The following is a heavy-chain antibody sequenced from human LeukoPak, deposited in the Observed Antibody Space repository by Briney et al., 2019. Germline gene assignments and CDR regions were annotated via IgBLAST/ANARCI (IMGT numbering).Heavy chain of an antibody. Sequence: GGSLRLSCAASGFSFMNAWMIWVRQAPGKGLEWVGRIKSNADGGTPDYAAPARGRFTISRDDSKNTLYLQMNSLKTEDTAVYYCTAFYHEYSPYWGRGTLVTVSS. J-gene: IGHJ4*02. CDR2: IKSNADGGTP. D-gene: IGHD2/OR15-2a*01. CDR3: TAFYHEYSPY. CDR1: GFSFMNAW. V-gene: IGHV3-15*01.